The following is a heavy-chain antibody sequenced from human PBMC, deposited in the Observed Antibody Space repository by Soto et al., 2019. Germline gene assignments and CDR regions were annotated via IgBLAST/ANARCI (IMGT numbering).Heavy chain of an antibody. J-gene: IGHJ3*02. CDR2: IKQDGSEK. D-gene: IGHD4-17*01. V-gene: IGHV3-7*01. Sequence: KGQKWVANIKQDGSEKYYVDSVKGRFTISRDNAKNSLYLQMNSLRAEDTAVYYCARDPYGDYGGDAFDIWGQGTMVTGS. CDR3: ARDPYGDYGGDAFDI.